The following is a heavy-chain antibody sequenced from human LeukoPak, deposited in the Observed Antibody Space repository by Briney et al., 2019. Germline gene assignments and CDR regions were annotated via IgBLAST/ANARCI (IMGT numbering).Heavy chain of an antibody. D-gene: IGHD3-3*01. CDR3: ARKLDNDFWSGYFDY. J-gene: IGHJ4*02. CDR1: GFTFSSYW. V-gene: IGHV3-7*05. Sequence: PGGSLKLSCAASGFTFSSYWMSWVRQAPGQGLEWVAYINQDGSEKYYVDSVKGRFTISRDNARNSLYLQMNSLRAEDTAVYYCARKLDNDFWSGYFDYWGQGTLVTVSS. CDR2: INQDGSEK.